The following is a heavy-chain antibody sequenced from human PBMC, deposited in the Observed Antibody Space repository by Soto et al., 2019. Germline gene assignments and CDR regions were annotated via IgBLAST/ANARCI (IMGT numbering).Heavy chain of an antibody. Sequence: EVQLLESGGGLVQPGESLRLSCALSGFIFGNYMMTWVRQAPGKGLEWVSTIRDGGESTYYADSVKGRFTISRDNSKNTXHLQMDSLGVEDTAVYYCAPHVHCSGGSCHYDAFDIRGQGTMVTVSS. J-gene: IGHJ3*02. CDR3: APHVHCSGGSCHYDAFDI. V-gene: IGHV3-23*01. D-gene: IGHD2-15*01. CDR2: IRDGGEST. CDR1: GFIFGNYM.